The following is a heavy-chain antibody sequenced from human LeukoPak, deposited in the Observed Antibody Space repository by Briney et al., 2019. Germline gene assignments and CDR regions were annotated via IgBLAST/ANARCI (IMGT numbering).Heavy chain of an antibody. Sequence: PSETLSLTCAVYGGSFSGYYWSWIRQPPGKGLEWIGEINHSGSTNYNPSLKSRVTISVDTSKNQFSPKLSSVTAADTAVYYCASRSGYGSRYYMDVWGKGTTVTVSS. CDR2: INHSGST. V-gene: IGHV4-34*01. CDR3: ASRSGYGSRYYMDV. CDR1: GGSFSGYY. D-gene: IGHD4-17*01. J-gene: IGHJ6*03.